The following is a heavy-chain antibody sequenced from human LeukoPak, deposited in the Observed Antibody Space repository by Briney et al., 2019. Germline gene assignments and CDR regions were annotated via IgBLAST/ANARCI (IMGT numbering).Heavy chain of an antibody. Sequence: GGSLRLSCAASGFTFSSYAMHWVRQAPGKGLEYVSAISSNGGSTYYANSVKGRFTISRDNSKNTLYLQMGSLRAEDMAVYYCARELLWFGETFYDYWGQGTLVTVSS. CDR3: ARELLWFGETFYDY. CDR2: ISSNGGST. CDR1: GFTFSSYA. V-gene: IGHV3-64*01. D-gene: IGHD3-10*01. J-gene: IGHJ4*02.